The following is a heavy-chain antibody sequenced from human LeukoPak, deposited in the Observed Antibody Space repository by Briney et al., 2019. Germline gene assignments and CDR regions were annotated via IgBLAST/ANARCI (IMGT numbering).Heavy chain of an antibody. Sequence: ATVKISCKVSGYTFTDYYMHWVQQAPGKGLEWTGLVDPEDGETIYAEKFHGRVTITADTSTDTTYMELSSPRCEDTDVYYCAGVPDIVVVPAANDWGQGTLVTVSS. CDR2: VDPEDGET. J-gene: IGHJ4*02. V-gene: IGHV1-69-2*01. CDR1: GYTFTDYY. D-gene: IGHD2-2*01. CDR3: AGVPDIVVVPAAND.